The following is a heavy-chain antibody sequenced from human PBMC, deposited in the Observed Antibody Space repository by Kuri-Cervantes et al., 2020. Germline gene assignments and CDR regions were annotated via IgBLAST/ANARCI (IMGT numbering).Heavy chain of an antibody. CDR2: INPSGGST. CDR3: ASRYYDSSPLAPFDY. CDR1: GYTFTSYY. V-gene: IGHV1-46*01. Sequence: ASVKISCKASGYTFTSYYMHWVRQAPGQWLEWMGIINPSGGSTSYAQKFQGRVTMTRDTSTSTAYMELSSLRSEDTAVYYCASRYYDSSPLAPFDYWGQGTLVTVSS. D-gene: IGHD3-22*01. J-gene: IGHJ4*02.